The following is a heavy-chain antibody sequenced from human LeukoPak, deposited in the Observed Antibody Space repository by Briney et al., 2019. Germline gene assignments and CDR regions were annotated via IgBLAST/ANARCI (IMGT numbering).Heavy chain of an antibody. J-gene: IGHJ6*02. V-gene: IGHV3-23*01. Sequence: PGGSLRLSCEASGFTFSAYAMTWVRHAPGQGLEWVSSIGSDNKPHYSESVKGRFAISRDNSKSMLFLQLNSLRAEDTALYYCARDLHYYVAMGVWGQGTTVSVSS. D-gene: IGHD3-10*02. CDR1: GFTFSAYA. CDR3: ARDLHYYVAMGV. CDR2: IGSDNKP.